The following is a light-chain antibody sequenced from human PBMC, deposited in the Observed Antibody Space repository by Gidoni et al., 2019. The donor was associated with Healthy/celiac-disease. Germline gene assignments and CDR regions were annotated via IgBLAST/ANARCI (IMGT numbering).Light chain of an antibody. V-gene: IGKV3-11*01. CDR1: QSVSSY. CDR3: QQRSNWPPGPLT. Sequence: ELVLTQSPATLSLSPGERATLSCRASQSVSSYLAWYQQKPGQAPRLLIYDASNRATGIPARFSGSGSGTDFTLTISSLEPEDFAVYYCQQRSNWPPGPLTFGGGTKVEIK. CDR2: DAS. J-gene: IGKJ4*01.